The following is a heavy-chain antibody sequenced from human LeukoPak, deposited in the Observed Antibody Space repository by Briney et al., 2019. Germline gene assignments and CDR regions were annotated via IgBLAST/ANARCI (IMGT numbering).Heavy chain of an antibody. V-gene: IGHV3-30-3*01. D-gene: IGHD6-19*01. Sequence: PGGSLRLSCAASGFTFSSYAMHWVRQAPGKGLEWVAVISYDGSNKYYADSVKGRFTISRDNSKNTLYLQMNSLRAEDTAVYYCAKVLAVAGFWFDPWGQGTLDTVSS. CDR2: ISYDGSNK. J-gene: IGHJ5*02. CDR3: AKVLAVAGFWFDP. CDR1: GFTFSSYA.